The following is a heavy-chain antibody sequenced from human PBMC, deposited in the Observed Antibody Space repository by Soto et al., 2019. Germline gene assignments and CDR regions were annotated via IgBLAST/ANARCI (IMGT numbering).Heavy chain of an antibody. CDR1: GGSFSGYY. J-gene: IGHJ1*01. D-gene: IGHD6-13*01. CDR3: ARYSSTWSKYLHY. V-gene: IGHV4-34*01. CDR2: INHGGSA. Sequence: PSETLSLTCAVYGGSFSGYYWSWIRQTPGKRLERVGDINHGGSANYNPSLKSRVTFSLDLSKNQFSLKLNSVIAADTAVYYYARYSSTWSKYLHYWGRGSLVTV.